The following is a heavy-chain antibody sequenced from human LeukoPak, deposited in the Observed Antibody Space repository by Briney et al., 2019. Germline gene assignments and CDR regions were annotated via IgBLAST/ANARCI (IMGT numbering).Heavy chain of an antibody. CDR1: GFTFSSYV. Sequence: GGSLRLSCAASGFTFSSYVMSWVRQAPGKGLEWVSAISGSGGSTYYADSVKGRFTISRDNSKNTLYLQMNSLRAEDTAEYYCAKTSVSKGYFDYWGQGTLVTVSS. D-gene: IGHD2-8*01. V-gene: IGHV3-23*01. CDR3: AKTSVSKGYFDY. CDR2: ISGSGGST. J-gene: IGHJ4*02.